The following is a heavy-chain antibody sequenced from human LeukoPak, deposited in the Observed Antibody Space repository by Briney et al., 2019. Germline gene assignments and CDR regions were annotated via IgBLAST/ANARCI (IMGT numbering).Heavy chain of an antibody. Sequence: PGGSLRLSCAASGFTFSSYGMHWVRQAPGKGLEWVAVIWYDGSNEDFADSVKGRFTISRDNSKNTLYLQMNSLRAEDTAVYYCARARIAARAFDIWGQGTMVTVSS. J-gene: IGHJ3*02. D-gene: IGHD6-6*01. V-gene: IGHV3-33*01. CDR3: ARARIAARAFDI. CDR1: GFTFSSYG. CDR2: IWYDGSNE.